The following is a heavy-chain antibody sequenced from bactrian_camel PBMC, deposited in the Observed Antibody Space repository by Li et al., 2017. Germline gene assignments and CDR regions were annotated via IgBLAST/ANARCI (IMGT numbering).Heavy chain of an antibody. Sequence: HVQLVESGGGSVQAGGSLRLSCAASGYTYSNHFMAWFRQAPGKEGEGVAAVDLDGRPMYADSVKGRFTISRDNAKNTVYLQMNSLKPEDTAMYYCAAEATNLDYGSSTFGDYNYWGRGTQVTVS. D-gene: IGHD5*01. CDR1: GYTYSNHF. J-gene: IGHJ4*01. V-gene: IGHV3S53*01. CDR2: VDLDGRP. CDR3: AAEATNLDYGSSTFGDYNY.